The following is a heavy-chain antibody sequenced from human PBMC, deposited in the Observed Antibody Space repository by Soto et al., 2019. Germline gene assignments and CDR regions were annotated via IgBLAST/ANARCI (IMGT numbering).Heavy chain of an antibody. D-gene: IGHD1-26*01. V-gene: IGHV3-48*02. Sequence: QPGGSLRLSCAPSGFTSSSYSVNWARQAPGKGLEWISYISSGSKTIYYADSVKGRFTVSRDNAKNSQYLQMNSLRDEDTAVYYCTREGILGARSFDYWGQGTLVTVSS. J-gene: IGHJ4*02. CDR2: ISSGSKTI. CDR1: GFTSSSYS. CDR3: TREGILGARSFDY.